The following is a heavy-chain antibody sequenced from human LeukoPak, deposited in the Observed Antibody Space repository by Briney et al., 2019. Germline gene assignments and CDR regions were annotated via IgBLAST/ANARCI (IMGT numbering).Heavy chain of an antibody. CDR3: ARGTSSSWYPFDY. D-gene: IGHD6-13*01. J-gene: IGHJ4*02. CDR1: GFTFDDYG. CDR2: ISSSGSTI. V-gene: IGHV3-48*03. Sequence: GGSLRLSCAASGFTFDDYGMNWVRQAPGKGLEWVSYISSSGSTIYYADSVKGRFTISRDNAKNSLYLQMNSLRAEDTAVYYCARGTSSSWYPFDYWGQGTLVTVSS.